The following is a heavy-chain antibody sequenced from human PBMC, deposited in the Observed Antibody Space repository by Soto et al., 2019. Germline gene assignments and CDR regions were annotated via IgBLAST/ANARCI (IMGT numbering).Heavy chain of an antibody. CDR1: GYTFTSYA. J-gene: IGHJ5*02. Sequence: ASVKVSCKASGYTFTSYAMHWVRQAHGQRLEWMGWINAGNGNTKYSQKFRGRVTITRDTSASTAYMELSSLRSEDTAVYYCAREAESTNWFDPWGQGTLVTVSS. V-gene: IGHV1-3*01. CDR3: AREAESTNWFDP. CDR2: INAGNGNT.